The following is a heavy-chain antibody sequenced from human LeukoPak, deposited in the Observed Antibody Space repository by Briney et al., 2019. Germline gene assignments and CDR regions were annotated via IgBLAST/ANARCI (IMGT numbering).Heavy chain of an antibody. D-gene: IGHD2-15*01. CDR1: GGSISSSSHY. CDR3: ARHWAYCSGGTCYSLDD. Sequence: SETLSLTCIVSGGSISSSSHYWGWIRQPPGKGLEWIGSIYYSGSTYYSPSLKSRVTISVDTSKNQFSLKLRSVTAADTAVYHCARHWAYCSGGTCYSLDDWGQGTLVTVSS. CDR2: IYYSGST. V-gene: IGHV4-39*01. J-gene: IGHJ4*02.